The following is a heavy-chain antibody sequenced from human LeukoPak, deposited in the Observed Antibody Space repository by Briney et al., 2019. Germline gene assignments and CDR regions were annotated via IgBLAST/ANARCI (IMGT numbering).Heavy chain of an antibody. J-gene: IGHJ4*02. Sequence: PGGSLRLSCAASGFTFSSYGMHWVRQAPGKGLEWVAVIWYDGSNKYYADSVKGRFTISRDNSKNTLYLQMNSLRAEDTAVYYCATEIVVVPAASFDYWGQGTLVTVSS. D-gene: IGHD2-2*01. CDR2: IWYDGSNK. CDR3: ATEIVVVPAASFDY. CDR1: GFTFSSYG. V-gene: IGHV3-33*01.